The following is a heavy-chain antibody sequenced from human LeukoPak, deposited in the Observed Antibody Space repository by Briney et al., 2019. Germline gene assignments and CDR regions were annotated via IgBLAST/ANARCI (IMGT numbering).Heavy chain of an antibody. CDR1: GYTFTSYY. J-gene: IGHJ4*02. D-gene: IGHD2-2*01. CDR2: INPSGGST. CDR3: ANGRREAPYRTPFDY. V-gene: IGHV1-46*01. Sequence: ASVKVSCKASGYTFTSYYMHWVRQAPGQGLEWMGIINPSGGSTSYAQKFQGRVTMTRDTSTSTVYVELSSLRSEDTAVYYCANGRREAPYRTPFDYWGQGTLVTVSS.